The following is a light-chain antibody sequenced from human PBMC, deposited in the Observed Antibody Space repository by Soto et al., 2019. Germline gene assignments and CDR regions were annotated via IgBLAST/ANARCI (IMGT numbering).Light chain of an antibody. J-gene: IGKJ1*01. V-gene: IGKV3-20*01. CDR3: QQFDGSLWT. CDR1: QSVTSTH. CDR2: DAS. Sequence: EIVLTQSPGTLSLSPGERATLSCRASQSVTSTHLAWYQQKPGQAPRLLIYDASTRATGIPDRFSGSGSGTDSTLTISRLEPEDFAVYCCQQFDGSLWTFGPGTKVDIK.